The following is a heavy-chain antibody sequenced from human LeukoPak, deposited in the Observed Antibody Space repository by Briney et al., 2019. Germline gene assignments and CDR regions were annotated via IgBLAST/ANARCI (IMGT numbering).Heavy chain of an antibody. CDR2: IAYDGKDK. D-gene: IGHD4-17*01. CDR3: AKSRDGDAPPFDY. J-gene: IGHJ4*02. Sequence: PGGSLRLSCEASGFTFSIRGMHWVRQAPGKGPEWVAVIAYDGKDKFYAESVKGRFTISRDNSKNTVHLQMNSLRPADTAVYYCAKSRDGDAPPFDYWGQGTLVTVSS. V-gene: IGHV3-30*18. CDR1: GFTFSIRG.